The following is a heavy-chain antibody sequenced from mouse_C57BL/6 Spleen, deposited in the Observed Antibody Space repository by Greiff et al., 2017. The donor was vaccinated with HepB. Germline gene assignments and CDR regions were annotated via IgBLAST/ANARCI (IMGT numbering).Heavy chain of an antibody. V-gene: IGHV1-80*01. CDR2: IYPGDGDT. CDR1: GYAFSSYW. D-gene: IGHD2-5*01. J-gene: IGHJ2*01. CDR3: ARQSNSYYFDY. Sequence: QVQLQQSGAELVKPGASVKISCKASGYAFSSYWMNWVKQRPGKGLEWIGQIYPGDGDTNYNGKFKGKATLTADKSSSTAYMQLSSLTSEDSAVYFCARQSNSYYFDYWGQGTTLTVSS.